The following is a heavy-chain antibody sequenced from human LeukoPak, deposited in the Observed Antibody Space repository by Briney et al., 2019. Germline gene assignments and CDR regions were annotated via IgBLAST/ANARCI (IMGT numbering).Heavy chain of an antibody. CDR2: IYYSGST. D-gene: IGHD3-22*01. V-gene: IGHV4-59*01. J-gene: IGHJ4*02. CDR3: AGTYYYDSSGYYHYPL. CDR1: GASISSYY. Sequence: SETLSLTCTVSGASISSYYWSWIRQPPGKGLEWIGYIYYSGSTNYNPSLKGRVTISVDTSKNQFSLKLSSVTAADTAVYYCAGTYYYDSSGYYHYPLWGQGTLVTVSS.